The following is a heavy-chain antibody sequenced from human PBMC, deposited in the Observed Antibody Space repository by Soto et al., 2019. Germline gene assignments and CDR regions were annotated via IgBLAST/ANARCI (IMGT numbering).Heavy chain of an antibody. CDR3: ARARLTMMYFDY. Sequence: QVQLQQWGAGLLKPSETLSLTCAVYGGSVSGYYWSWIRQPPGKGLEWIGEINHSGSTNYNPSLKSRVTISVDTSKNQFSLKLSSVTAADTAVYYCARARLTMMYFDYWGQGTLVTVS. V-gene: IGHV4-34*01. CDR1: GGSVSGYY. CDR2: INHSGST. J-gene: IGHJ4*02. D-gene: IGHD3-22*01.